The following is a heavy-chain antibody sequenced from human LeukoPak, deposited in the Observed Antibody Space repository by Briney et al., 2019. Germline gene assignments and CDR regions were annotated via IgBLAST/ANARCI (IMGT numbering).Heavy chain of an antibody. CDR2: IYTSGST. CDR3: ARIRMGATLHYFDY. D-gene: IGHD1-26*01. V-gene: IGHV4-4*07. CDR1: GGSISSYY. Sequence: SETLSLTCTVSGGSISSYYWSWIRQLAGKGLERIGRIYTSGSTNYNPSLKSRVTMSVDTSKNQFSLKLSSVTAADTAVYYCARIRMGATLHYFDYWGQGTLVTVSS. J-gene: IGHJ4*02.